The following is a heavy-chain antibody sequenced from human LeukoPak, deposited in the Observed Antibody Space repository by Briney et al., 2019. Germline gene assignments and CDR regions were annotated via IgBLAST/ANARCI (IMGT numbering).Heavy chain of an antibody. J-gene: IGHJ4*02. D-gene: IGHD3-10*01. V-gene: IGHV4-59*12. CDR1: GGSISSYY. CDR2: IYYSGST. CDR3: AARGEYSGSGTR. Sequence: PSETLSLTCTVSGGSISSYYWSWIRQPPGKGLEWIGYIYYSGSTNYNPSLRTRVTISVDTSKNQFSLKMTSVTVADTAIYYCAARGEYSGSGTRWGQGALVTVSS.